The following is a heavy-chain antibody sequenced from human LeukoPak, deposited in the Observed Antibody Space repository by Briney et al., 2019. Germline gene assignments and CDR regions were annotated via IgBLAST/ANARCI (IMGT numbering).Heavy chain of an antibody. CDR1: GFTFSSYW. V-gene: IGHV3-7*01. Sequence: GGSLRLSCAASGFTFSSYWMSWVRQAPGKGLEWVANIKQDGSEKYYVDSVKGRFTISRDNAKNSLYLQMNSLRAEDTAVYYCARATGYDFWSGYYLRNWFDPWGQGTLVTVSS. D-gene: IGHD3-3*01. CDR3: ARATGYDFWSGYYLRNWFDP. J-gene: IGHJ5*02. CDR2: IKQDGSEK.